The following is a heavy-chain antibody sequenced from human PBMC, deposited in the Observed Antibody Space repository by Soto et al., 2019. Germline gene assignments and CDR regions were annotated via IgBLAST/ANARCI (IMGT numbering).Heavy chain of an antibody. D-gene: IGHD3-10*01. J-gene: IGHJ6*03. CDR2: INHSGST. Sequence: ETLSLTCAVYGGSFSGYYWSWIRQPPGKGLEWIGEINHSGSTNYNPSLKSRVTISVDTSKNQFSLKLSSVTAADTAVYYCARGLKKRDTMVRGVIISRSYYYYMDVWGKGTTVTVSS. V-gene: IGHV4-34*01. CDR3: ARGLKKRDTMVRGVIISRSYYYYMDV. CDR1: GGSFSGYY.